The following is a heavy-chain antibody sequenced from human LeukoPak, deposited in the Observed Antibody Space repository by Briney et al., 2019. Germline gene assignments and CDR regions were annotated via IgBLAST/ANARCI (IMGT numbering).Heavy chain of an antibody. D-gene: IGHD2-2*01. V-gene: IGHV3-11*04. CDR3: ARLVGGYFDY. CDR1: GGSFSDYY. J-gene: IGHJ4*02. CDR2: ISSSGSTI. Sequence: LSLTCAVYGGSFSDYYMSWIRQAPGKGLEWVSYISSSGSTIYYADSVKGRFTIPRDNAKNSLYLQMNSLRAEDTAVYYCARLVGGYFDYWGQGTLVTVSS.